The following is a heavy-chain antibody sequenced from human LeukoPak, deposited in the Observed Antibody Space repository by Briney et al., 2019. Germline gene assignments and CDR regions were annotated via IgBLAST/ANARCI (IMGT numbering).Heavy chain of an antibody. CDR3: TSSHLVYDYGDPDAFDI. J-gene: IGHJ3*02. CDR1: GGTFSSYA. Sequence: SMKVSCKASGGTFSSYAISWVRQAPGQGLEWMGGIIPIFGTANYAQKFQGRVTITADESTSTAYMEMSRLRSEDTAVYYCTSSHLVYDYGDPDAFDIWGQGTMVTVSS. D-gene: IGHD4-17*01. V-gene: IGHV1-69*13. CDR2: IIPIFGTA.